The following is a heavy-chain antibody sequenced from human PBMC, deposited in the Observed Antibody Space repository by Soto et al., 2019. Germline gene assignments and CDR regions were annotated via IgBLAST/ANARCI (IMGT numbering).Heavy chain of an antibody. V-gene: IGHV6-1*01. D-gene: IGHD6-19*01. J-gene: IGHJ3*02. CDR3: TRSTHSSGRAHDAFDI. Sequence: QVPLQQSGPGLVKPSQTLSLTCAISGDSVSSNSAAWNWIRQSPSRGLEWLGRTYYRSKWNNDYAVSVKSRITINPDTSKNQFSLQLNSVTPEDTALYYCTRSTHSSGRAHDAFDIWGPGTMVTVSS. CDR2: TYYRSKWNN. CDR1: GDSVSSNSAA.